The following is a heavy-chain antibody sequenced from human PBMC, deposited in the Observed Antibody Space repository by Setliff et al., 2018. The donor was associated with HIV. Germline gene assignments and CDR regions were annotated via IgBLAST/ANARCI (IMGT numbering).Heavy chain of an antibody. CDR1: GGSINNYY. CDR3: ARERPAMEGWGDYFDY. V-gene: IGHV4-59*01. CDR2: IYYNGNT. J-gene: IGHJ4*02. Sequence: PSETLSLTCTVSGGSINNYYWSWIRQSPGKGLVWIAHIYYNGNTDYNPSLKSRLSISVDTSKNQFSLHLTSVTAADTAIHYCARERPAMEGWGDYFDYWGQGKLVTVSS. D-gene: IGHD5-18*01.